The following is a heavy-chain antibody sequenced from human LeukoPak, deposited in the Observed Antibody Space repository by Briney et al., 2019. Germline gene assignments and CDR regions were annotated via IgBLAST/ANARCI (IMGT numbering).Heavy chain of an antibody. V-gene: IGHV4-39*01. D-gene: IGHD6-19*01. Sequence: PSETLPLTCTVSGGSIASISYYWGWIRQPPGNGLEWIGSIYYSGSTYYNPSLKTRVTVSVDTSKNQFSLKLSSVTAADTAVYYCTRQHSSGWYFNDYWGQGTLVTVSS. CDR1: GGSIASISYY. CDR3: TRQHSSGWYFNDY. J-gene: IGHJ4*02. CDR2: IYYSGST.